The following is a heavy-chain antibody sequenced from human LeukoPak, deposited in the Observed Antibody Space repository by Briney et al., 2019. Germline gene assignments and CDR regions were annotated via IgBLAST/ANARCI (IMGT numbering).Heavy chain of an antibody. J-gene: IGHJ4*02. D-gene: IGHD3-10*01. CDR3: AREANYYGSGSYFEGTFDY. CDR1: GGSIKYYY. V-gene: IGHV4-59*01. Sequence: SETLSLTCSVSGGSIKYYYWTWIRQSPGEGLEWIGEINHSGSTNYNPSLKSRVTMSIDTSKNEFSLKLTSVTAADTAVYYCAREANYYGSGSYFEGTFDYWGQGSLVTVSS. CDR2: INHSGST.